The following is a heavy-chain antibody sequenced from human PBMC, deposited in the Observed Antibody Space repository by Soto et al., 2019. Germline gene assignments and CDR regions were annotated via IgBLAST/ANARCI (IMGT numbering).Heavy chain of an antibody. J-gene: IGHJ4*02. CDR3: ASLVLTYDSSSPLAYFDY. Sequence: SETLSLTCTVPGGSISSYYWSWIRQPPGKGLEWIGYIYYSGSTNYNPSLQSRVTISVDTSKNQFSLKLSSVTAADTAVYYCASLVLTYDSSSPLAYFDYWGQGTLVTVSS. V-gene: IGHV4-59*08. CDR2: IYYSGST. D-gene: IGHD3-22*01. CDR1: GGSISSYY.